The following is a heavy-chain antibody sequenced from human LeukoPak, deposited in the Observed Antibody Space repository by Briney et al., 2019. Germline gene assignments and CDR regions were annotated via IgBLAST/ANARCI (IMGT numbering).Heavy chain of an antibody. Sequence: SETLSLTCTVSSGSISSYYWSWIRQPPGKGLEWIGYIYYSGSTNCNPSLKSRVTISVDTSKNQFSLKLSFVTAADTAVYYCATGHYYDSSGYRWGFDPWGQGTLVTVSS. CDR2: IYYSGST. CDR1: SGSISSYY. D-gene: IGHD3-22*01. V-gene: IGHV4-59*01. CDR3: ATGHYYDSSGYRWGFDP. J-gene: IGHJ5*02.